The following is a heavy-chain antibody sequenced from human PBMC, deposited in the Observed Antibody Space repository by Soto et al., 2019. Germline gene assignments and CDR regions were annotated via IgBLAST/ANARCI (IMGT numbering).Heavy chain of an antibody. V-gene: IGHV1-18*01. J-gene: IGHJ4*02. CDR3: ARESRRRCHEY. D-gene: IGHD2-2*01. CDR2: ISAYNGNT. Sequence: QVQLVQSGAEVKKPGASVKVSCKASGYTFTSYGISWVRQAPGQGLEWMGWISAYNGNTNYAPKLQGRVTMTTDTYTSTAYMERRSMRSDDTAVYCCARESRRRCHEYWGQGTLVTVSS. CDR1: GYTFTSYG.